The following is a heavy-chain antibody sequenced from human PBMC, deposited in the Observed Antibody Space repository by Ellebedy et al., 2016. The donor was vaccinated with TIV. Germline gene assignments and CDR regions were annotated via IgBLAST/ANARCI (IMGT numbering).Heavy chain of an antibody. V-gene: IGHV3-15*07. Sequence: PGGSLRLSCAVSGLSFSDSWMNWVRQAPGKGLEWVGRIKSNVHGGTADYAAPVKDRFTISRDDSQNTLYLQMNSLKTEDTAVYYCATDWYWCFNNWGQGTLVTVSS. D-gene: IGHD2-15*01. J-gene: IGHJ4*02. CDR1: GLSFSDSW. CDR3: ATDWYWCFNN. CDR2: IKSNVHGGTA.